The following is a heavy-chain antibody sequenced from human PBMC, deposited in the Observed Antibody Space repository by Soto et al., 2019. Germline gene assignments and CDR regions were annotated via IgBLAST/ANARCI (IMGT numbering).Heavy chain of an antibody. V-gene: IGHV1-18*01. CDR2: ISAYNGNT. J-gene: IGHJ3*02. D-gene: IGHD6-19*01. CDR1: GYTFTSYG. Sequence: ASVKVSCKASGYTFTSYGISWVRQAPGQGLEWMGWISAYNGNTNYAQKLQGRVTMTTDTSTSTAYMELRSLRSDDTAVYYCARDPQVLVAGFGDAFDIWGQGTMVTVSS. CDR3: ARDPQVLVAGFGDAFDI.